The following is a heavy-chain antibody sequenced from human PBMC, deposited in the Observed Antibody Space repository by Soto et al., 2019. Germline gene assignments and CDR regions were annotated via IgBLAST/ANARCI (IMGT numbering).Heavy chain of an antibody. J-gene: IGHJ6*02. D-gene: IGHD3-3*01. CDR3: ARDVAYYEFWSGREDYYGMDV. CDR1: GYTFTSYG. V-gene: IGHV1-18*01. CDR2: ISAYNGNT. Sequence: ASVKVSCKASGYTFTSYGISWVRQAPGQGLEWMGWISAYNGNTNYAQKLQGRVTMTTDTSTSTAYMELRSLRSDDTAVYYCARDVAYYEFWSGREDYYGMDVWGQGTTVTVSS.